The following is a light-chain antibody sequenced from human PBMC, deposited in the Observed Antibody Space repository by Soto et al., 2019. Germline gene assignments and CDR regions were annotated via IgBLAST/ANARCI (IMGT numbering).Light chain of an antibody. CDR1: QSVSSSY. J-gene: IGKJ2*01. Sequence: EIVLTQSPGTLSLSPGERATLSCRASQSVSSSYLAWFQQKPGQAPRLLIYGVSTRATGIPDRLSGSGSGTDFILTISRLEPEDFAVYYCQQYGSSPRTFGRGTKLDI. V-gene: IGKV3-20*01. CDR2: GVS. CDR3: QQYGSSPRT.